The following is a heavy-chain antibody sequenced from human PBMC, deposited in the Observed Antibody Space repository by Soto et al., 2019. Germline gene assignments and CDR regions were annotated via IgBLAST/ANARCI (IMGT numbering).Heavy chain of an antibody. J-gene: IGHJ3*02. CDR1: GFTCSSYD. CDR3: AKATATGGGAFDI. CDR2: ILVGGST. D-gene: IGHD2-8*02. Sequence: EVQMLESGGGLVQPGGSLRLSCAASGFTCSSYDMSWVRQAPGKGLEWVSTILVGGSTHYPDSVKGRFTISRDNSKNTVFLQMNSLTAGDTAVYYWAKATATGGGAFDICGQGTMVTVS. V-gene: IGHV3-23*01.